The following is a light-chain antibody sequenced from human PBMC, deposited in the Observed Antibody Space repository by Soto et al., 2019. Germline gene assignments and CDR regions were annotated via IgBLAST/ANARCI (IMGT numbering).Light chain of an antibody. J-gene: IGKJ1*01. CDR2: KAS. V-gene: IGKV1-5*03. CDR3: QHYNSPWR. Sequence: IQMTQSPSTLSASAGDTVTITCRASQNITTWLAWYLQKPGKAPKLLIYKASTLETGAPSRFSGSGSGTEFTLTIRXLQPDEFATYYCQHYNSPWRFGQGTKVDIK. CDR1: QNITTW.